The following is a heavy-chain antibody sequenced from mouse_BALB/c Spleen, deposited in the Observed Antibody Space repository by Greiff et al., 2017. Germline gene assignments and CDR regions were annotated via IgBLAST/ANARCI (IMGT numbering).Heavy chain of an antibody. Sequence: EVKLVESGGGLVKPGGSLKLSCAASGFTFSSYAMSWVRQTPEKRLEWVASISSGGSTYYPDSVKGRFTISRDNARNILYLQMSSLRSEDTAMYYCARGRGDGYPAWFDYWGQGTLVTVSA. CDR3: ARGRGDGYPAWFDY. CDR1: GFTFSSYA. J-gene: IGHJ3*01. D-gene: IGHD2-3*01. CDR2: ISSGGST. V-gene: IGHV5-6-5*01.